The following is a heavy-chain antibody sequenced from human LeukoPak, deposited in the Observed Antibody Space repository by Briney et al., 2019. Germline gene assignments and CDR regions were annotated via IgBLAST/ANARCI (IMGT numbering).Heavy chain of an antibody. CDR1: GYTFTSYG. CDR2: ISAYNGNT. Sequence: ASVKVSCKASGYTFTSYGISWVRQAPGQGLEWMGWISAYNGNTNYAQKLQGRVTMTTDTSTSTAYMELRSLRSDDTAVYYCAGHVEYSSSSGRFVWFDPWGQGTLVTVSS. J-gene: IGHJ5*02. D-gene: IGHD6-6*01. CDR3: AGHVEYSSSSGRFVWFDP. V-gene: IGHV1-18*01.